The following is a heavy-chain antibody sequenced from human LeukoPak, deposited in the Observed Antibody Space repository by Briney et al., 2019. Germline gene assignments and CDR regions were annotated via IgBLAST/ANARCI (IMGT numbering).Heavy chain of an antibody. CDR2: IYYSGST. J-gene: IGHJ4*02. Sequence: SETLSLTCTVSGGSISSYYWSWIRQPPGKGLEWIGYIYYSGSTNYNPSLKSRVTISVDTSKNQFSLKLSSVTAADTAVYYCARSFNRGVVVPAAIPGYYFDYWGQGTLVTVSS. D-gene: IGHD2-2*02. CDR3: ARSFNRGVVVPAAIPGYYFDY. CDR1: GGSISSYY. V-gene: IGHV4-59*12.